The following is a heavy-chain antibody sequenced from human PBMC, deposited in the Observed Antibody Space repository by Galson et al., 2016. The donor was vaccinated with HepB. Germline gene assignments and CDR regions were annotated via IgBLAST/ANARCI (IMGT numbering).Heavy chain of an antibody. J-gene: IGHJ6*02. V-gene: IGHV4-59*01. CDR3: ARDPGPGYSTGWYPYYYYYGMDV. CDR2: IYYSGSI. D-gene: IGHD6-19*01. Sequence: ETLSLTCTVSGGSMSNYYWSWIRQSPGKGLEWIGCIYYSGSIKYNPSLKTRLAISVDTSKNQFYLKLSSVTAADSAVYFCARDPGPGYSTGWYPYYYYYGMDVWGHGTTVTVSS. CDR1: GGSMSNYY.